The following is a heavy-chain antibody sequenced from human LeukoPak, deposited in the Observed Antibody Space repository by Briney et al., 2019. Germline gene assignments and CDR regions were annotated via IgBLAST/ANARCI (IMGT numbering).Heavy chain of an antibody. CDR3: AREDSLHDSSGYYHGITFFDI. CDR1: GYTFTSYA. CDR2: INTNTGNP. D-gene: IGHD3-22*01. J-gene: IGHJ3*02. V-gene: IGHV7-4-1*02. Sequence: ASVKVSCKASGYTFTSYAMNWVRQAPGQGLEWMGWINTNTGNPTYAQGFTGRFVFSLDTSVSTAYLQISSLKAEDTAVYYCAREDSLHDSSGYYHGITFFDIWGQGTMVTVSS.